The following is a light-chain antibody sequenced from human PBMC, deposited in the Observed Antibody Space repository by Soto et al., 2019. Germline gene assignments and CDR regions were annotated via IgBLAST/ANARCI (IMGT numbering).Light chain of an antibody. CDR2: EVS. CDR3: SSYTSSSTPYV. V-gene: IGLV2-14*01. CDR1: SSDVGGYNY. J-gene: IGLJ1*01. Sequence: QSVLTQPASVSGSPGQSITISCTGTSSDVGGYNYVSWYQQHPGKAPKLMIYEVSNRPSGVSNRFSGSKSGNTASLTISGLQAEHEADYYCSSYTSSSTPYVFGTGTKLPVL.